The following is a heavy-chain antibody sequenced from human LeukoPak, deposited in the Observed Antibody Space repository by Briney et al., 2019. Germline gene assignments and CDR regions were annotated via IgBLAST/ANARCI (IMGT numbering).Heavy chain of an antibody. CDR2: IKHSGST. J-gene: IGHJ3*02. CDR3: AGGPRGDYDFWSGNAFDI. V-gene: IGHV4-34*01. CDR1: GWSFSGYY. Sequence: KPSETLSLTCAVYGWSFSGYYWSWIRQPPGKGLEWVGEIKHSGSTNYNPSLKSRVTISVATYKNQFSLKLSSVTAADTAVYYCAGGPRGDYDFWSGNAFDIWGQGTMVTVSS. D-gene: IGHD3-3*01.